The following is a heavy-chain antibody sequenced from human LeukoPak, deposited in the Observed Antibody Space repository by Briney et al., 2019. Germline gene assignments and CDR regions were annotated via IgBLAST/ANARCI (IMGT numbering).Heavy chain of an antibody. CDR3: ARDSKGPMIEGY. CDR2: ISGSGGST. V-gene: IGHV3-23*01. J-gene: IGHJ4*02. Sequence: PGGSLRLSCAASGFTFSSYGMSWVRQAPGKGLEWVSAISGSGGSTYYADSVKGRFTISRDNSKNTLYLQMNSLRAEDTAVYYCARDSKGPMIEGYWGQGTLVTVSS. D-gene: IGHD3-22*01. CDR1: GFTFSSYG.